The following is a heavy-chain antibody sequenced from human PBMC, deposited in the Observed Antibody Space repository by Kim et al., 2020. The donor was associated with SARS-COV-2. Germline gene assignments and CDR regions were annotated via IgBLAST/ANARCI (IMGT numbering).Heavy chain of an antibody. Sequence: SETLSLTCTVSGVSLRDGGYSWSWVRQPPGKGLEWIGYVFHSGNTYYNPSLESRVTISVDRSKNQFSLDLNSVIAADTAVYYCARGGAYHVPFDPWGQGTLVTVSS. D-gene: IGHD2-21*01. V-gene: IGHV4-30-2*01. CDR2: VFHSGNT. J-gene: IGHJ5*02. CDR1: GVSLRDGGYS. CDR3: ARGGAYHVPFDP.